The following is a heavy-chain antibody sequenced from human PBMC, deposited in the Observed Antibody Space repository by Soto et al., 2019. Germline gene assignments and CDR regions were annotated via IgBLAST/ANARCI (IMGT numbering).Heavy chain of an antibody. CDR3: TRGYTGYAQAGLDS. D-gene: IGHD5-12*01. Sequence: EVQLVESGGGLVQPGGSLRLSCAASGFTFSIYSMNWVRQAPGKGLEWVSYITRRGSATYYEDTVKGRFTISRDNAKNSLYLQMNSLRAEDTAVYYCTRGYTGYAQAGLDSWGQGTLVTVSA. V-gene: IGHV3-48*01. CDR2: ITRRGSAT. J-gene: IGHJ4*02. CDR1: GFTFSIYS.